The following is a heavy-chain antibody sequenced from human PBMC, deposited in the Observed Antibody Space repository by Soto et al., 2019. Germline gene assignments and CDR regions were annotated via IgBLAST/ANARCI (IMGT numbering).Heavy chain of an antibody. D-gene: IGHD6-6*01. J-gene: IGHJ6*03. V-gene: IGHV3-64*01. CDR3: ARRARPDFYYMDV. CDR2: ISSNGVGT. Sequence: EVQLAESGGGLAQPGGSLRLSCAASGFTLSGYAMDWVRQAPGKGLEYVSGISSNGVGTYCANSVQGRFTISRDNSKKTVYLQMGSLRPEDMAVYYCARRARPDFYYMDVWGKGTTVTVSS. CDR1: GFTLSGYA.